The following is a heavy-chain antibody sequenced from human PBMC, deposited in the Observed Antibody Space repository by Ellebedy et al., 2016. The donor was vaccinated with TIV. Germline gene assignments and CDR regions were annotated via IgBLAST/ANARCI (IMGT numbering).Heavy chain of an antibody. CDR1: GFTFSNHA. Sequence: GGSLRLSCAASGFTFSNHAMSWARQAPGKGLEWVAAIRGNGNTTYYADSVRGRFTVSRDNSNNTLFLHMSSLRAEDTAVSYCAGVPWIRDYFDSWGQGVLVTVSS. CDR2: IRGNGNTT. V-gene: IGHV3-23*01. CDR3: AGVPWIRDYFDS. D-gene: IGHD5-18*01. J-gene: IGHJ4*02.